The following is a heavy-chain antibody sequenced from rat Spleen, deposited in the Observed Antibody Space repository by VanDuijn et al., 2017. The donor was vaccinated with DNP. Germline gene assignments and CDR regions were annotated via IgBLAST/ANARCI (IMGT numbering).Heavy chain of an antibody. V-gene: IGHV5-25*01. CDR2: ITTGGGHT. J-gene: IGHJ2*01. CDR3: SRDLDYGYNYAFDY. D-gene: IGHD1-9*01. CDR1: GFTFSDYG. Sequence: EVQLVESGGGLVQPGRSMKLSCAASGFTFSDYGMAWVLQAPTKGLEWVASITTGGGHTYYRDSVKGRFTISRDNAKSILYLQMSSLRSEDTATYYCSRDLDYGYNYAFDYWGQGVMVTVSS.